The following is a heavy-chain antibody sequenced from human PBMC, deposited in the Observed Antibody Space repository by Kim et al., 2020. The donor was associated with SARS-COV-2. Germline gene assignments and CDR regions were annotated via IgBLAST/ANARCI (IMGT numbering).Heavy chain of an antibody. Sequence: SETLSLTCTVSGGSISSSSYYWGWIRQPPGKGLEWIGSIYYSGSTYYNPSLKSRVTISVDTSKNQFSLKLSSVTAADTAVYYCARLAGGTYYYDSSDLDYWGQGTLVTVSS. CDR2: IYYSGST. CDR1: GGSISSSSYY. J-gene: IGHJ4*02. D-gene: IGHD3-22*01. V-gene: IGHV4-39*01. CDR3: ARLAGGTYYYDSSDLDY.